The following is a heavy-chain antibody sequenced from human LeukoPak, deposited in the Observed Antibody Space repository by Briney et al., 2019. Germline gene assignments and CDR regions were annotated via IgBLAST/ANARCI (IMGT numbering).Heavy chain of an antibody. CDR2: IGSSSSYI. Sequence: KPGGSLRLSCAASGFTFSSYSMNWVRQAPGKGLEWVSAIGSSSSYIYYADSVKGRFTISRDNAKNSLYLQMNSLRAEDTAVYYCASFVVGSGSRDYWGQGTLVTVSS. V-gene: IGHV3-21*01. CDR1: GFTFSSYS. J-gene: IGHJ4*02. CDR3: ASFVVGSGSRDY. D-gene: IGHD3-10*01.